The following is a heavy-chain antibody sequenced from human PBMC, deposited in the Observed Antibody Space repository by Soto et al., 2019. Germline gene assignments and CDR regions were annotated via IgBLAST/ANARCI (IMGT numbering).Heavy chain of an antibody. J-gene: IGHJ6*02. CDR3: ARDLEELDPQVHGMDV. CDR1: GGTFSSYA. Sequence: QVQLVQSGAEVKKPGSSVKVSCKASGGTFSSYAISWVRQAPGQGLEWMGGIIPIFGTANYAQKFQGRVTMTXXEXTXXAYMELSSLRSEDTAVYYCARDLEELDPQVHGMDVWGQGTTVTVSS. D-gene: IGHD1-1*01. V-gene: IGHV1-69*05. CDR2: IIPIFGTA.